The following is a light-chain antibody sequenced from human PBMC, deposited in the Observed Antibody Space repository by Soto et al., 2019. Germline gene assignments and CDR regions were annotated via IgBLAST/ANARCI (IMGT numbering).Light chain of an antibody. J-gene: IGKJ5*01. Sequence: EIMMTQSPAALSVSPGERATLSCRASQSVSGSLAWYQQKPGQAPRLLIYDASNRATGIPARFSGSGSGTDFTLTISSLEPEDFAVYYCQQRSNWPPTFGQGTRLEIK. V-gene: IGKV3-11*01. CDR3: QQRSNWPPT. CDR2: DAS. CDR1: QSVSGS.